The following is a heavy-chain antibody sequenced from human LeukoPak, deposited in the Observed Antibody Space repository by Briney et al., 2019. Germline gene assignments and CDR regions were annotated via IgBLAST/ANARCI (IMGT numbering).Heavy chain of an antibody. CDR2: ISYDGKVK. CDR1: GFAFSTYG. J-gene: IGHJ4*02. V-gene: IGHV3-30*18. D-gene: IGHD6-19*01. Sequence: GGSLRLSCAASGFAFSTYGMQWVRQAPGKGLEWVAVISYDGKVKHYTDSVKGRFTISRDNSRNTLYLQMNSLVTEDTALYYCAKEIHPRSSNGWPFDYWGQGTLVTVSS. CDR3: AKEIHPRSSNGWPFDY.